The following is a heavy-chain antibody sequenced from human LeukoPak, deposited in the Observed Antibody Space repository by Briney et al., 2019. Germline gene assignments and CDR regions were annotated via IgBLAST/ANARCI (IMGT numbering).Heavy chain of an antibody. J-gene: IGHJ5*02. CDR2: IYYSGST. CDR1: GGSISSGGYY. Sequence: SQTLSLTCTVSGGSISSGGYYWSWIRQHPGKGLEWIGYIYYSGSTYYNPSLKSRVTISVDTSKNQFSLKLSSVTAADTAVYYCAREKSGYGEDNWFDPWGQGTLVTVSS. D-gene: IGHD4-17*01. CDR3: AREKSGYGEDNWFDP. V-gene: IGHV4-31*03.